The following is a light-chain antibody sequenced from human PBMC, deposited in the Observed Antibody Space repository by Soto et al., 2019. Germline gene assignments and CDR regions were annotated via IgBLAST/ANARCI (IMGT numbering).Light chain of an antibody. CDR1: QSVSSN. Sequence: DIVLTQSPATLSVSPGERSTLSCMAGQSVSSNLAWYQQKPGQAPRLLIYGASTRATGIPARFSGSGSGTEFTLTISSLQSEDFAVYYSQQYNNWPTWTFGQGTKVDIK. V-gene: IGKV3-15*01. J-gene: IGKJ1*01. CDR3: QQYNNWPTWT. CDR2: GAS.